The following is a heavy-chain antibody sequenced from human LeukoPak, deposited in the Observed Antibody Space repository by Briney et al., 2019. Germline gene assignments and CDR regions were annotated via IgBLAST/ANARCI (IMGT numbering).Heavy chain of an antibody. J-gene: IGHJ6*02. V-gene: IGHV3-11*06. CDR3: ARDPRCSSMSCYRSSFYGMDV. CDR2: ISSSGSYT. D-gene: IGHD2-2*01. CDR1: GFTFSDYY. Sequence: GGSLRLSCAASGFTFSDYYMSWIRQAPGKGLDWVSFISSSGSYTKYADSVEGRFTISRDNAKNSLYLQMNSLRAEDTAVYYCARDPRCSSMSCYRSSFYGMDVWGQGTTVTVSS.